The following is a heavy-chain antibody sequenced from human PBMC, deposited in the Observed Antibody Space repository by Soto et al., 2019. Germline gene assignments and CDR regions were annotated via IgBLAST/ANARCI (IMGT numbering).Heavy chain of an antibody. CDR1: GFTVSSNY. CDR2: IYSGGST. V-gene: IGHV3-66*01. Sequence: GGSLRLSCAASGFTVSSNYMSWVRQAPGKGLEWVSVIYSGGSTYYADSVKGRFTISRDNSKNTLYLQMNSLRAEDTAVYYCARDCSSTSCYVGGQGTLVTVSS. CDR3: ARDCSSTSCYV. D-gene: IGHD2-2*01. J-gene: IGHJ4*02.